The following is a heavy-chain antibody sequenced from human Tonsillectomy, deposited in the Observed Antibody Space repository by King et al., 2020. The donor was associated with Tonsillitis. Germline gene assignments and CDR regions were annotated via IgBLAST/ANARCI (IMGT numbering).Heavy chain of an antibody. Sequence: QLVQSGAEVKKPGASVKVSCKASGYTFTGYYMHWVRQAPGQGLEWMGWINPNSGATNYAQKFQGRVTMTRDTSISTAYMELSSLGSDDTAVYYCSRTSDMVVVVDASLAAFDIWGQGTKVTASS. CDR3: SRTSDMVVVVDASLAAFDI. J-gene: IGHJ3*02. V-gene: IGHV1-2*02. CDR1: GYTFTGYY. CDR2: INPNSGAT. D-gene: IGHD2-15*01.